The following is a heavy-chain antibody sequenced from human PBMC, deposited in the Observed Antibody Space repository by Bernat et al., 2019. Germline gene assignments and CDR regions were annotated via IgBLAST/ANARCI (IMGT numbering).Heavy chain of an antibody. CDR2: IYYTGST. J-gene: IGHJ4*02. CDR1: GGSISSYY. CDR3: ARHNYFDSTGHYYFDY. Sequence: QVQLQESGPSLVKPSETLSLTCAVSGGSISSYYWSWIRQPPGKGLEWIGYIYYTGSTNYNPSLKSRVTISVDTSKNQFSLKLSSVTAADTAVYYCARHNYFDSTGHYYFDYWGPGTLVTVSS. V-gene: IGHV4-59*08. D-gene: IGHD3-22*01.